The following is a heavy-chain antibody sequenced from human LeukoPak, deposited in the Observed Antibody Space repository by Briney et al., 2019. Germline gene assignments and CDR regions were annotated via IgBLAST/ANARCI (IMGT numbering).Heavy chain of an antibody. D-gene: IGHD3-22*01. V-gene: IGHV1-2*02. CDR2: INPNSGDT. CDR1: GYSFTGYY. Sequence: ASVKVSCKASGYSFTGYYMHWVRQAPGQGLEWMGWINPNSGDTKYAQKFQGRVTMTRDTSISTVYMELNSLTSDDTAVYYCARDLDDSSGDDYWGQGTLVTVSS. CDR3: ARDLDDSSGDDY. J-gene: IGHJ4*02.